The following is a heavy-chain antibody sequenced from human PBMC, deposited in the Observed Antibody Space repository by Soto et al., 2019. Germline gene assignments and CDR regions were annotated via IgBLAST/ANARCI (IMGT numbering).Heavy chain of an antibody. CDR1: GFSLSTSGVG. D-gene: IGHD6-13*01. CDR2: IYWDDDK. Sequence: QITLKESGPTLVKPTQTLTLTCTFSGFSLSTSGVGVGWIRQPPGKALEWLALIYWDDDKRYSPSLKSRLTITKDTSKNQVVLTMTNMDPVDTATYYCAHVQQLGLYYYYGMDVWGQGTTVTVSS. CDR3: AHVQQLGLYYYYGMDV. V-gene: IGHV2-5*02. J-gene: IGHJ6*02.